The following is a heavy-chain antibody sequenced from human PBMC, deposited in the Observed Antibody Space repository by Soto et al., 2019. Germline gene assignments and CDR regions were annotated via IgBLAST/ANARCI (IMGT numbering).Heavy chain of an antibody. J-gene: IGHJ5*02. Sequence: ASVKVSCKASGYSFTGYYMHWVRQAPGQGLEWMGWINPNSGGTNYAQKFQGWVTMTRDTSISTAYMELSRLRSDDTAVYYCAREAYCSGGSCYHRNWFDPWGQGTLVTVS. CDR1: GYSFTGYY. CDR3: AREAYCSGGSCYHRNWFDP. D-gene: IGHD2-15*01. V-gene: IGHV1-2*04. CDR2: INPNSGGT.